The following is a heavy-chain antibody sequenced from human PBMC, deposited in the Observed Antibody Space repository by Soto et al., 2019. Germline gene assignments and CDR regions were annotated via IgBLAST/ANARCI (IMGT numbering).Heavy chain of an antibody. V-gene: IGHV5-51*01. CDR3: AAYSGSFYYGMDV. CDR1: GYSFTSYW. CDR2: IYPGDSDT. D-gene: IGHD1-26*01. J-gene: IGHJ6*02. Sequence: GESLKIAGKASGYSFTSYWIGWVRQMPGKGLEWMGIIYPGDSDTRYSPSFQGQVTISADKSISTAYLQWSSLKASDTAMYYCAAYSGSFYYGMDVWGQGTTVTVSS.